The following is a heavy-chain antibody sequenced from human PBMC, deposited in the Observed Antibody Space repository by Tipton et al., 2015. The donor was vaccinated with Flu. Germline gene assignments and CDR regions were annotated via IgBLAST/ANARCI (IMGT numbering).Heavy chain of an antibody. Sequence: TLSLTCAVSGGSISNNIWWSWFRQPPGKGLEWIGEIYHSGRTNYNPSLKSRVTMSRDKSKNQFSLRLTSVTAADTAVYYCAQTTHDADRRDYWGQGSLVTVSS. V-gene: IGHV4-4*02. CDR3: AQTTHDADRRDY. D-gene: IGHD1-7*01. CDR2: IYHSGRT. J-gene: IGHJ4*02. CDR1: GGSISNNIW.